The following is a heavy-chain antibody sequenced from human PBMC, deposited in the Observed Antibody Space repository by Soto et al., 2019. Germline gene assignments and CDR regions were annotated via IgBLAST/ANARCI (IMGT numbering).Heavy chain of an antibody. Sequence: GGSLRLSCAASGFTFSSYAMSWVRQAPGKGLEWVSAISGSGGSTYYADSVKGRFTISRDNSKNTLYLQMNSLRAEDTAVYYCAKRTQGGTMIVVAPPQDYWGQGTLVTVSS. J-gene: IGHJ4*02. CDR2: ISGSGGST. CDR3: AKRTQGGTMIVVAPPQDY. CDR1: GFTFSSYA. D-gene: IGHD3-22*01. V-gene: IGHV3-23*01.